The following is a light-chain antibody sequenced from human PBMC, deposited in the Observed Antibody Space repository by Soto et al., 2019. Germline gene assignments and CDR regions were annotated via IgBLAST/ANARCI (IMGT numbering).Light chain of an antibody. V-gene: IGKV3-20*01. CDR1: QSVSSSY. J-gene: IGKJ2*01. CDR2: GAS. Sequence: EIVLTQSPGTLSLSPGERATLSCRASQSVSSSYLAWYQQKPGQAPRLLIYGASSRATGIPDRFSGSGSGRDFTVTISSLEPKDFAVYYCQQYCGSPYNFSQGTKLEIK. CDR3: QQYCGSPYN.